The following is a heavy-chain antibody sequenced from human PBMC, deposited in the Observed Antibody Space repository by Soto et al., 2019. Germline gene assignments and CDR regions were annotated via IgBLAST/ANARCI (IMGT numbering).Heavy chain of an antibody. CDR1: GYTFTGYY. CDR2: INPNSGGT. J-gene: IGHJ5*02. Sequence: GASVKVSCKASGYTFTGYYMHWVRQAPGQGLEWMGWINPNSGGTNYAQKFQGWVTMTRDTSISTAYMELSRLRSDDTAVYYCAREYSGYDSPRYNWFDPWGQGTMVTVSS. D-gene: IGHD5-12*01. CDR3: AREYSGYDSPRYNWFDP. V-gene: IGHV1-2*04.